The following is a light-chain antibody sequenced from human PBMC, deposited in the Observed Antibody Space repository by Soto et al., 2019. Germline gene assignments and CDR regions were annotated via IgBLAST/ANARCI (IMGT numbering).Light chain of an antibody. V-gene: IGKV1-39*01. CDR3: QQSYSNRMNT. J-gene: IGKJ2*01. CDR1: QNIDNY. Sequence: DTQMTQSPSSLSASVGDRVTITCRTSQNIDNYLNWYQQTPGKAPKLLIYGASNLQSGVPSRFSGSGSGTDFTLTINNLHPEDFAIYYCQQSYSNRMNTFGRGTKLEI. CDR2: GAS.